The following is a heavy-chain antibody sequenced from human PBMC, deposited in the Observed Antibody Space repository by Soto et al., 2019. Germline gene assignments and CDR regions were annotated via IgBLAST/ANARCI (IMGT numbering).Heavy chain of an antibody. Sequence: QVQLVQSGAEVKKPGASVKVSCKASGYTFTSYGITWVRQAPGQGLEWMGWISAYNGNTNHAQKLQGRVTMTTDTSTSPGYTELRSLRSDDTAVYYCARGPYDSSGRTYYFGYWGQGNLVTVSS. V-gene: IGHV1-18*01. CDR1: GYTFTSYG. CDR3: ARGPYDSSGRTYYFGY. CDR2: ISAYNGNT. J-gene: IGHJ4*02. D-gene: IGHD3-22*01.